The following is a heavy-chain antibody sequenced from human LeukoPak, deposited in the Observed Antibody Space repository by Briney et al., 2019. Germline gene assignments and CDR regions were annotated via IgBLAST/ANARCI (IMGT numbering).Heavy chain of an antibody. CDR2: IYGSGYT. Sequence: SETLSLTCTVSGGSISGWYWSWVRQPPGKGLEWIGYIYGSGYTNYNPSLKSRVTMSIDTSKNHFSLKLTSVTAADTATYYCARETSLAGFASGLGFNYWGQGILVTVSS. CDR1: GGSISGWY. D-gene: IGHD6-19*01. CDR3: ARETSLAGFASGLGFNY. J-gene: IGHJ4*02. V-gene: IGHV4-59*01.